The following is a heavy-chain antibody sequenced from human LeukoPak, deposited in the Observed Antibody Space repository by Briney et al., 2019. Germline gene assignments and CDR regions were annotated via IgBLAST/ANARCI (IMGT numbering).Heavy chain of an antibody. V-gene: IGHV4-4*07. D-gene: IGHD6-13*01. Sequence: SETLSLTCTVSGGSISSYYWSWIRQPAGKGLEWIGRIYTSGSTNYNPSLKSRVTISVDTSKNQFSLKLSSVTAADTAVYYCARVPAAAADYYYYYMDVWGKGTTVTISS. CDR2: IYTSGST. CDR3: ARVPAAAADYYYYYMDV. J-gene: IGHJ6*03. CDR1: GGSISSYY.